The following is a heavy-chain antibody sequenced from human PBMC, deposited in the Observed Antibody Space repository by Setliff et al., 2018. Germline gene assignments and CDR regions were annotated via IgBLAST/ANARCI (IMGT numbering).Heavy chain of an antibody. CDR2: ITSDGGTT. J-gene: IGHJ4*01. Sequence: GGSLRLSCAASGFTFSSHGMSWVRQAPAKGLEWVSTITSDGGTTWYADSVKGRFTIYRDNSKNILYLQMNSLRAEDTAVYYCAPHSRSSDWRALDYWGRGTLVTVSS. CDR1: GFTFSSHG. CDR3: APHSRSSDWRALDY. V-gene: IGHV3-23*01. D-gene: IGHD2-2*01.